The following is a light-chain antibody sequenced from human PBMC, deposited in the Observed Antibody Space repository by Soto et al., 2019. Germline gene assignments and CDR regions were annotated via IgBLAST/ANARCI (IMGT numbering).Light chain of an antibody. CDR2: AAS. Sequence: MVVTQTPLSLSFTRGQPASISCSASQSLLQSDGNTYLYWFLQKPGQPPQLLIYAASNRFSGVPDRLSGSGSGTEFTLKISRVEAEDVGVYYCMQSIELPRTFGQGTKVDIK. CDR1: QSLLQSDGNTY. J-gene: IGKJ1*01. CDR3: MQSIELPRT. V-gene: IGKV2D-29*01.